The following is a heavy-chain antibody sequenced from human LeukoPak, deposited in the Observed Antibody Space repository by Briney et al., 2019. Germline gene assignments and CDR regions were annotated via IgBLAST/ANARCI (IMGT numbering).Heavy chain of an antibody. D-gene: IGHD1-1*01. CDR2: INTDGSST. Sequence: GGSLRLSCAASGFTFSNQWMNWVRQGPGKGLVWVSRINTDGSSTAYADSVKGRFTISRDNAKNTLYLQMNSLKNEDTAVYYCAKDRVWNSFDSWGQGTLVTVSS. CDR1: GFTFSNQW. V-gene: IGHV3-74*01. CDR3: AKDRVWNSFDS. J-gene: IGHJ4*02.